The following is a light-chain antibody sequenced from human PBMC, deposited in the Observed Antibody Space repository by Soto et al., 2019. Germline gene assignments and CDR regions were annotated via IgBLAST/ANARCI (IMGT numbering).Light chain of an antibody. J-gene: IGKJ4*01. Sequence: EIVLTQSPGTLSLSPGERVTLSCRASQSVSSSYLAWYQQKLGEAPRLLIYGASSRASGIPDRFSGSGSGTNFTLTISRLEHEDCAAYYFQQYGSSSPLTFGGGTKVEIK. CDR3: QQYGSSSPLT. CDR2: GAS. CDR1: QSVSSSY. V-gene: IGKV3-20*01.